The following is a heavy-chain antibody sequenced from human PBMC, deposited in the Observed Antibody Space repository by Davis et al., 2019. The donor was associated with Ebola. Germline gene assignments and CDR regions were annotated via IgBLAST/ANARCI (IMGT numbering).Heavy chain of an antibody. CDR2: ISSSSSTI. CDR3: ARGRNWFDP. V-gene: IGHV3-48*02. CDR1: GFTFDDYA. J-gene: IGHJ5*02. Sequence: GESLKISCAASGFTFDDYAMHWVRQAPGKGLEWVSYISSSSSTIYYADSVKGRFTISRDNAKNSLYLQMNSLRDEDTAVYYCARGRNWFDPWGQGTLVTVSS.